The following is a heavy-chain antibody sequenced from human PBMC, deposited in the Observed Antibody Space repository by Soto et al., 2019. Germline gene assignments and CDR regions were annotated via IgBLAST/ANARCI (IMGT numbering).Heavy chain of an antibody. Sequence: PSETLSLTCTVSGGCISSSTYYWAWNRQSPGKGLEWIGSVYYNGFTYYNPALKSRVTISVDTCKNQFSLKLSSVTAADTAVYYRAGGRRTILDFSFDSWGQGTLVTVSS. CDR3: AGGRRTILDFSFDS. D-gene: IGHD3-3*01. CDR1: GGCISSSTYY. CDR2: VYYNGFT. J-gene: IGHJ4*02. V-gene: IGHV4-39*07.